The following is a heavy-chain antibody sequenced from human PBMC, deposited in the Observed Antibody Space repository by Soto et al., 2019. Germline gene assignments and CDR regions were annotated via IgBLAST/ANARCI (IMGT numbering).Heavy chain of an antibody. V-gene: IGHV4-30-4*01. CDR3: AGGTSGDKVDY. CDR2: IHSGGTT. CDR1: GASISNGYYS. J-gene: IGHJ4*02. Sequence: QVQLQEPGPRLVEPSHTLSLTCTVSGASISNGYYSWSWIRQPPGTGLEWIGHIHSGGTTYSNPSLKGRLTITVAMSKNQFSRKLCALTAADTAVYYGAGGTSGDKVDYWGQGTLVTVSS. D-gene: IGHD1-26*01.